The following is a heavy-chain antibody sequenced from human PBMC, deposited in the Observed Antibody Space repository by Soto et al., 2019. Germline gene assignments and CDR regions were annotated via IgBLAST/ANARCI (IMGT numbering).Heavy chain of an antibody. V-gene: IGHV1-69*12. CDR2: IIPVFRAP. CDR3: ARDKGRPQLGGNYYSITDV. D-gene: IGHD3-22*01. J-gene: IGHJ6*02. CDR1: GGTFDTYA. Sequence: QVHLVQSGAEVKKPGSSVKVSCKVSGGTFDTYAISWVRQAPGQGLEWMGGIIPVFRAPDYAQKFQGRVTITADESARTAHMELTGLRFEDTAVYYWARDKGRPQLGGNYYSITDVWGQGTSVTVSS.